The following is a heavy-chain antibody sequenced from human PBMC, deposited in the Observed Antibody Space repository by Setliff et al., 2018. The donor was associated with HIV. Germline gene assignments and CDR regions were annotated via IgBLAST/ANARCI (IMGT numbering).Heavy chain of an antibody. Sequence: PSETLSLTCTLSGGSISSDNVYWGWIRQPPGKGLEWIGSVDHSGTSYSNPSLKSRVTVSKDRSNTRFSRKLSSLTAADTAVYYCARDGAQVDSGYGVWGWFDPWGQGTQVTVSS. V-gene: IGHV4-39*07. CDR1: GGSISSDNVY. CDR3: ARDGAQVDSGYGVWGWFDP. J-gene: IGHJ5*02. CDR2: VDHSGTS. D-gene: IGHD5-12*01.